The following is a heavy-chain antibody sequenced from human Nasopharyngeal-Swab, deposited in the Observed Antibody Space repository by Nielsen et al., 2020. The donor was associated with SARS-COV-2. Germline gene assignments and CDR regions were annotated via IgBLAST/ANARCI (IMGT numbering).Heavy chain of an antibody. J-gene: IGHJ3*02. V-gene: IGHV3-48*04. Sequence: WIRQPPGKGLERVSYISSSSSTIYYADSVKGRFTISRDNAKNSLYLQMNSLRAEDTAVYYCAHSSLSAFDIWGQGTMVTVSS. D-gene: IGHD6-6*01. CDR3: AHSSLSAFDI. CDR2: ISSSSSTI.